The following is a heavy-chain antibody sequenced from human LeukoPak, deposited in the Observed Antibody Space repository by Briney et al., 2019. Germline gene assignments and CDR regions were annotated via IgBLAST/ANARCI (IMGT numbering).Heavy chain of an antibody. D-gene: IGHD6-13*01. V-gene: IGHV3-33*01. CDR2: IWYDGSNK. CDR3: ARDPGQQLVRGWFDP. J-gene: IGHJ5*02. CDR1: GFTFSSYG. Sequence: QPGGSLRLSCAASGFTFSSYGMHWVRQAPGKGLEWVAVIWYDGSNKYYADSVKGRFTISRDNSKNTLYLQMNSLRAEDTAVYYCARDPGQQLVRGWFDPWGQGTLVTVSS.